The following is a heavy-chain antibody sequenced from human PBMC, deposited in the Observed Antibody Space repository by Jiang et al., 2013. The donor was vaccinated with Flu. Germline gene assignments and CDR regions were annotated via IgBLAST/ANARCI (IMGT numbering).Heavy chain of an antibody. CDR3: AKTLAMVRGVIVRDYYYYGMDV. CDR2: VIVSGGDT. D-gene: IGHD3-10*01. CDR1: GFTFSNYA. V-gene: IGHV3-23*01. Sequence: ASGFTFSNYAMTWVRQAPGKGLEWVSSVIVSGGDTYYADSVKGRFTISRDNSKNTLFLQMNSLRAEDSAVYYCAKTLAMVRGVIVRDYYYYGMDVWGKGTTVTVSS. J-gene: IGHJ6*04.